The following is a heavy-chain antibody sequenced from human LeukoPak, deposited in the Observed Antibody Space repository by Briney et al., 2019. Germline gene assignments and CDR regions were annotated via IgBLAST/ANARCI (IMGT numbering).Heavy chain of an antibody. J-gene: IGHJ4*02. CDR3: ARGGQTFDY. CDR1: GFXFSSYA. D-gene: IGHD3-10*01. Sequence: GGSLRLSCAASGFXFSSYAITWVRQAPGKGLEWVSTISGSGGNTYHADSVKGRFTISRDNSKNTLYLQMNSLRAEDTAVYYCARGGQTFDYWGQGTLVTVSS. V-gene: IGHV3-23*01. CDR2: ISGSGGNT.